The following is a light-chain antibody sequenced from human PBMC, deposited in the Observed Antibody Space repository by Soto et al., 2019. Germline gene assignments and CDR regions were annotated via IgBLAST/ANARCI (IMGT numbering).Light chain of an antibody. CDR3: LQHYSHPPWT. J-gene: IGKJ1*01. V-gene: IGKV1-17*02. CDR1: QAIRDD. CDR2: AAS. Sequence: DIQMTQSPSSLSASVGDTVTITCRASQAIRDDLNWYQQKPGKAPKRLIYAASSLQSGVPSRFSGSGSETELTLTVSDLQPEDSATYYCLQHYSHPPWTFGQGTKVEIK.